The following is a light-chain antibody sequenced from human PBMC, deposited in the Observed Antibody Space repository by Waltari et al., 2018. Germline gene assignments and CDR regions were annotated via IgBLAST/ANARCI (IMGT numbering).Light chain of an antibody. J-gene: IGLJ1*01. Sequence: SYVLPQPPSLSVAPGQTARITRWGDHIGIKRVHWVQQRPGPAPVLVVYDVRDRPSGIPERFSGATSGNTATLTISGVGAGDEADYYCQVWDGSSAHYVFGTGTKVTVL. CDR2: DVR. CDR3: QVWDGSSAHYV. CDR1: HIGIKR. V-gene: IGLV3-21*02.